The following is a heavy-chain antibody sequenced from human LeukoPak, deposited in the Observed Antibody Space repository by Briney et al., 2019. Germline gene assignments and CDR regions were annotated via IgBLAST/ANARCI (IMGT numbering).Heavy chain of an antibody. V-gene: IGHV3-11*04. CDR1: GFTFSDYY. J-gene: IGHJ4*02. CDR3: ASTPNGVAAIYFDY. Sequence: GGSLRLSCAASGFTFSDYYMSWIRQAPGKGLEWVSYISSSGSTIYYADSVKGRFTISRDNAKNTLYLQMNSLRAGDTAVYYCASTPNGVAAIYFDYWGQGTLVTVSS. D-gene: IGHD2-15*01. CDR2: ISSSGSTI.